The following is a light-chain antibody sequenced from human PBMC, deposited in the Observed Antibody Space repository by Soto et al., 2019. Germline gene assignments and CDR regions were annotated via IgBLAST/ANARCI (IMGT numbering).Light chain of an antibody. CDR3: QQRSNWPPKYT. Sequence: EIVLTQSPATLSLSPGARATLSCRASQSVSSYLAWYHQKPGQAPRLLIYDASNRATGIPARFSGRGSGTDFSLTISSLAPEDFAVYYCQQRSNWPPKYTFGQGTNLEIK. J-gene: IGKJ2*01. CDR1: QSVSSY. V-gene: IGKV3-11*01. CDR2: DAS.